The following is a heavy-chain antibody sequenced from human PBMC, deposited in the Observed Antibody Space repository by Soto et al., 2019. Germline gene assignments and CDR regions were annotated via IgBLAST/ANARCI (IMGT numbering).Heavy chain of an antibody. V-gene: IGHV1-18*01. D-gene: IGHD2-15*01. CDR2: ISAYNGNT. CDR1: GYTFTSYG. Sequence: ASVKVSCKASGYTFTSYGISWVRQAPGQGLEWMGWISAYNGNTNYAQKLQGRVTMTTDTSTSTAYMELRSLRSDDTAVYYCARDRTTVAATFFDYWGQGTLVTVSS. CDR3: ARDRTTVAATFFDY. J-gene: IGHJ4*02.